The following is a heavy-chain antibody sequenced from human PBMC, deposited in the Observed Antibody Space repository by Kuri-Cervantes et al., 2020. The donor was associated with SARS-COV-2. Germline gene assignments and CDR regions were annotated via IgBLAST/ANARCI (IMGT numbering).Heavy chain of an antibody. J-gene: IGHJ4*02. Sequence: SETLSLTCTVSGGSISSYYWSWIRQPPGKGLEWIGYVYYSGSTNYNPPLKSRVTISLDTSKSQLSLQLTSVTAADTAVYYCARGPQALSPFDSWGQGTLVTVSS. D-gene: IGHD3-3*02. CDR3: ARGPQALSPFDS. CDR1: GGSISSYY. CDR2: VYYSGST. V-gene: IGHV4-59*01.